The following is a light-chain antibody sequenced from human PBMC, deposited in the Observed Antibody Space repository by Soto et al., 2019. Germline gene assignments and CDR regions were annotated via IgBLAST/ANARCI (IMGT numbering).Light chain of an antibody. CDR2: QVS. Sequence: DIVLTQTPLSSPITLGQPASISCRSSQSLVYSNGNTYLSWLQQRPGQPPRLLIYQVSNRFSGVPDRFSGSGAGTDFTLKISRVEAEDVGVCYCVQFSHFPRTFGQGTKVEIK. CDR1: QSLVYSNGNTY. V-gene: IGKV2-24*01. J-gene: IGKJ1*01. CDR3: VQFSHFPRT.